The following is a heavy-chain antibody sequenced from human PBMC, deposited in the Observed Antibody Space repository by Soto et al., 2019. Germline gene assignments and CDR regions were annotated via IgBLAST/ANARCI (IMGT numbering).Heavy chain of an antibody. CDR3: ARRSVHFDY. CDR1: GFTFSSYG. J-gene: IGHJ4*02. V-gene: IGHV3-33*01. D-gene: IGHD3-10*01. Sequence: QVQLVESGGGVVQPGRSLRLSCAASGFTFSSYGMHWVRQAPGKGLEWVAVIWYDGSNKYYADSVKGRFTISRDNSKNTLYLQMNSLRAEDTAVYYCARRSVHFDYWGQGTLVTVSS. CDR2: IWYDGSNK.